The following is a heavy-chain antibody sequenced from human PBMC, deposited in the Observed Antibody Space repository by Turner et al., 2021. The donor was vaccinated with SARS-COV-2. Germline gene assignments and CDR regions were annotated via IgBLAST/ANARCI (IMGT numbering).Heavy chain of an antibody. Sequence: QLQLQESGPGLMKSSETLSPTCTVPGGSVRSSSYYWGWIRQPPGKGLEWIGNAYYKGNTYYNPSLKSRVTISVDTSKNQFSLNLNSVTAADTAMYYCASHRVGATIYYDYGMDVWGQGATVTVSS. D-gene: IGHD1-26*01. CDR2: AYYKGNT. CDR3: ASHRVGATIYYDYGMDV. J-gene: IGHJ6*02. CDR1: GGSVRSSSYY. V-gene: IGHV4-39*01.